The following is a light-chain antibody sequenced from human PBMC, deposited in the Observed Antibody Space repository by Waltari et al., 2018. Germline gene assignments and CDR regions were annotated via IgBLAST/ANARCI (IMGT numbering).Light chain of an antibody. V-gene: IGKV1-17*01. CDR1: QDIRNY. CDR2: FAS. J-gene: IGKJ2*01. CDR3: QQHTTYPVT. Sequence: DIQMTQSPSSLSASVGDTVTITCRASQDIRNYVAWYQQKPGKPPQPLIYFASNLETGVPSRFSGSGSVTAFTLTISRLQPEDFATYYCQQHTTYPVTFGQGTKVEIK.